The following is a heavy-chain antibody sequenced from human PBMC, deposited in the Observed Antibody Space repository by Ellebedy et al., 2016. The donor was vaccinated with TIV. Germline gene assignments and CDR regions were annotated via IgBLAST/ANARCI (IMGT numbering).Heavy chain of an antibody. V-gene: IGHV5-51*01. CDR1: GYSFTSYW. D-gene: IGHD3-16*02. CDR2: IYPGDSDT. J-gene: IGHJ6*02. CDR3: ARQISSYSLDYYYGMDV. Sequence: GESLKISCKGSGYSFTSYWIGWVRQMPGKGLEWMGIIYPGDSDTRYSPSFQGQVTISADKSISTAYLQWSSLKASDTAMYYCARQISSYSLDYYYGMDVWGQGTTVTVSS.